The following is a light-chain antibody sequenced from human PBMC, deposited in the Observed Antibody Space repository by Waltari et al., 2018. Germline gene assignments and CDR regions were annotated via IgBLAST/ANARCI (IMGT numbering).Light chain of an antibody. J-gene: IGLJ1*01. V-gene: IGLV2-14*03. CDR1: SSDVGGYNY. CDR2: DVS. Sequence: QSALTQPASVSGSPGQSITISCTGTSSDVGGYNYVSWYQQHPGKAPKRMIYDVSNRPVGVSNRFSGSKSGNTASLTISGLQAEDEADYYCSSYTSSSTPYVFGTGTKVTVL. CDR3: SSYTSSSTPYV.